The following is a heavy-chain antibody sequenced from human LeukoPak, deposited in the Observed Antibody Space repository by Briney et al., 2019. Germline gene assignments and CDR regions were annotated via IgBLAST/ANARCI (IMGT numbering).Heavy chain of an antibody. CDR3: AKDQSLFSYFDY. Sequence: GGSLRLSCAASGFTFSSYGMHWVRQAPGKGLEWVAVISYDGSDKYYADSVKGRFTISRDNSKNTLYLQMNSLRAEDTAVYYCAKDQSLFSYFDYWGQGTLVTVSS. CDR2: ISYDGSDK. D-gene: IGHD2-21*01. J-gene: IGHJ4*02. CDR1: GFTFSSYG. V-gene: IGHV3-30*18.